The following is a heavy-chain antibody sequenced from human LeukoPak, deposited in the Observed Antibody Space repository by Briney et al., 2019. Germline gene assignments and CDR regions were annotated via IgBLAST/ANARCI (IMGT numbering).Heavy chain of an antibody. CDR1: GFTVSSNY. V-gene: IGHV3-21*06. J-gene: IGHJ4*02. D-gene: IGHD6-13*01. CDR2: ISSSSRYM. CDR3: ARVSTAVSLAIDY. Sequence: PGGSLRLSCEASGFTVSSNYMSWVRQAPGKGLEWVSVISSSSRYMYYADSVKGRFTISRDNAKNSLYLQMNSLRAEDTAVYYCARVSTAVSLAIDYWGQGTLVTVSS.